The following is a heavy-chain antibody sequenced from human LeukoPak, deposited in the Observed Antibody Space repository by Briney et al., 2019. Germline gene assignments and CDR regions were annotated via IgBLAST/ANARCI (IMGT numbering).Heavy chain of an antibody. J-gene: IGHJ4*02. CDR2: ISSSSSYI. CDR3: ATYRQVQVPFEC. D-gene: IGHD5-18*01. V-gene: IGHV3-21*04. Sequence: GGSLRLSCAASGFTFSSYEMNWVRQAPGKGLEWVSSISSSSSYIYYADSVKGRFTISRDNAKNSLYLQMNSLRAEDTAIYYCATYRQVQVPFECWGQGTLVTVSS. CDR1: GFTFSSYE.